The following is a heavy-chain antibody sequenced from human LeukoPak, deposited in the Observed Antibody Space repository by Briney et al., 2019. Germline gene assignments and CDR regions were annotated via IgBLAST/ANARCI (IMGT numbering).Heavy chain of an antibody. CDR3: ARDLQWGSGYDLDY. D-gene: IGHD5-12*01. J-gene: IGHJ4*02. CDR2: INPVSGDT. Sequence: ASVKVSCKASGYTFSDSFMHWVRQTPGQGPEWMRWINPVSGDTNFAQRFQGRVTLTRDTSISTAYMELSTLRSDDTAVYYCARDLQWGSGYDLDYWGQGTLAIVSS. CDR1: GYTFSDSF. V-gene: IGHV1-2*02.